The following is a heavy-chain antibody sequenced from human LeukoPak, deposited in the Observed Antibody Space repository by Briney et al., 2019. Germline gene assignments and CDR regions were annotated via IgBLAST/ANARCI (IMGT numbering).Heavy chain of an antibody. D-gene: IGHD6-13*01. CDR1: GGSISSYY. CDR3: ARDGSSSWYRH. Sequence: SETLSLTCTVSGGSISSYYWSWIRQPAGKGLEWIGRIYSGSTNYNPSLKSRVTVSVDTSKNQFSLNLNSVTAADTAVYYCARDGSSSWYRHWGQGTLVTVSS. CDR2: IYSGST. V-gene: IGHV4-4*07. J-gene: IGHJ1*01.